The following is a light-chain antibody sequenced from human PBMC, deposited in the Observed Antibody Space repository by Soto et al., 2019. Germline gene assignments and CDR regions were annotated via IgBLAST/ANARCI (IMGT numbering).Light chain of an antibody. V-gene: IGKV3-11*01. CDR1: QSVSSY. CDR2: DAS. Sequence: EIVLTQSPATLSLSPGERATRSCRASQSVSSYLAWYQQKPGQAPRLLIYDASNRATGIPARFSGSGSGTDFTLTISSLVPEDFAVYYCQQRSNWPPGVTFGGGTKVEIQ. J-gene: IGKJ4*01. CDR3: QQRSNWPPGVT.